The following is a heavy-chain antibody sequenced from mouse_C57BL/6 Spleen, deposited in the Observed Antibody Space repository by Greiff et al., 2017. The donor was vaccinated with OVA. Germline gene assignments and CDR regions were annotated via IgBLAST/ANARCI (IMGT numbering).Heavy chain of an antibody. Sequence: VQLQQSGPGLVQPSQSLSITCTVSGFSLTSYGVHWVRQSPGKGLEWLGVLWRGGSTDYNAAFISRLSISKDNSKSQVFFKMNSLQADDTAIYYCAGDYGSSSWFAYWGQGTLVTVSA. CDR1: GFSLTSYG. CDR3: AGDYGSSSWFAY. V-gene: IGHV2-2*01. J-gene: IGHJ3*01. CDR2: LWRGGST. D-gene: IGHD1-1*01.